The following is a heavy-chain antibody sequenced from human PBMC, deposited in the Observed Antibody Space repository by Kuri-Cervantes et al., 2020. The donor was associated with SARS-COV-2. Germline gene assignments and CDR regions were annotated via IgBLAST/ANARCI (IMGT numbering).Heavy chain of an antibody. V-gene: IGHV5-51*01. J-gene: IGHJ3*02. Sequence: GESLKISCKGSGYSFTSYWIGWVRQMPGKGLEWMGIIYPGDSDTRYSPSFQGQVTISADKSISTAYLQWSSLKASDTAMYYCARRTRYCSSTSCGIGAFDIWGQGTMVTVSS. CDR1: GYSFTSYW. CDR3: ARRTRYCSSTSCGIGAFDI. D-gene: IGHD2-2*01. CDR2: IYPGDSDT.